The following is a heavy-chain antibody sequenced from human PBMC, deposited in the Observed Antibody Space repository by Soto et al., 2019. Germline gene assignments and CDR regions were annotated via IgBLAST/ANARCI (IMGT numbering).Heavy chain of an antibody. CDR1: GYTFTGYY. CDR2: INPNSGGT. Sequence: GASVKVSCKASGYTFTGYYMHWVRQAPGQGLEWMGWINPNSGGTNYAQKFQGRVTMTRDTSISKAYMELRRLRSADTAGYYRGRGNTEYSDSSGYQAYWGQGTLVTVSS. D-gene: IGHD3-22*01. CDR3: GRGNTEYSDSSGYQAY. V-gene: IGHV1-2*02. J-gene: IGHJ4*02.